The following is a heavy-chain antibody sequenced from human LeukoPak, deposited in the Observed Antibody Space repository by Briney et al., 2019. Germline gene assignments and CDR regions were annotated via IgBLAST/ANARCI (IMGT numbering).Heavy chain of an antibody. CDR2: ISYDGSNK. D-gene: IGHD3-3*01. J-gene: IGHJ5*02. CDR3: AKDHSTYDFWSGYSAGWFDP. Sequence: GGSLRLSCAASGFTFSSYGMHWVRQAPGKGLEWEAVISYDGSNKYYADSVKGRFTISRDNSKNTLYLQMNSLRAEDTAVYYCAKDHSTYDFWSGYSAGWFDPWGQGTLVTVSS. V-gene: IGHV3-30*18. CDR1: GFTFSSYG.